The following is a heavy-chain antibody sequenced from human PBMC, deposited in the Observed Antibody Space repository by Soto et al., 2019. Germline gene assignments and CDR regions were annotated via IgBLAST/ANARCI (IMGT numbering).Heavy chain of an antibody. CDR1: GGSISSYY. CDR3: ARGEGAAPGILPAGINWFDP. D-gene: IGHD2-2*02. J-gene: IGHJ5*02. V-gene: IGHV4-59*01. CDR2: IYYTGST. Sequence: SETLSLTCTVSGGSISSYYWSWIRQPPGKGLEWIGNIYYTGSTSYNPSLKSRVTISLDTSKNQFSLKVNSVTAADTAVYYCARGEGAAPGILPAGINWFDPWGQRTMVTVSP.